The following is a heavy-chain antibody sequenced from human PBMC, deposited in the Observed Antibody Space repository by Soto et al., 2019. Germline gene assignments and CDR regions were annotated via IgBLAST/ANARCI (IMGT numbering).Heavy chain of an antibody. J-gene: IGHJ6*02. CDR1: GYIFVNYG. D-gene: IGHD3-16*01. CDR3: AMVDNYVTPTPQDV. Sequence: QVQLVQSGDEVRKPGSSVKVSCKASGYIFVNYGIAWVRQAPGQGLECMGWISHYSGNTHYASKVQGRLTMTTDTSTSTAYMDLGSLSAEDTAVYYCAMVDNYVTPTPQDVWGQGTTVTVSS. CDR2: ISHYSGNT. V-gene: IGHV1-18*01.